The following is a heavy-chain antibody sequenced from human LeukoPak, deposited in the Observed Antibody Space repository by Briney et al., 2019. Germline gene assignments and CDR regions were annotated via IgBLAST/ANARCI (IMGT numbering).Heavy chain of an antibody. Sequence: AGSLRLSCTVSGFTFNNYWMNWVRQAPGKGLEWVGNIKQDGSETYFGDSVKGRFTISRDNAQNSLYLQMNSLRVEDTAVYYCARDVAATGALDIWGQGTLLTVSS. CDR1: GFTFNNYW. J-gene: IGHJ3*02. CDR3: ARDVAATGALDI. CDR2: IKQDGSET. V-gene: IGHV3-7*04. D-gene: IGHD1-26*01.